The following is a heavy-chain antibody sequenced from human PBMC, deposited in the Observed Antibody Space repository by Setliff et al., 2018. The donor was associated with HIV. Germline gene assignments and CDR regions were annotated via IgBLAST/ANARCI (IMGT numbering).Heavy chain of an antibody. Sequence: SETLSLTCTVSGGIISSDSFFWSWIRQPAGKGLEWIGHISATGSTYYNPSLKSRVTISVDTSKNQFSLKLSSVTAADTAVYYCARHHTSAPLRRWAYYYYMDVWGKGTTVTVSS. CDR2: ISATGST. V-gene: IGHV4-61*09. CDR1: GGIISSDSFF. D-gene: IGHD6-19*01. CDR3: ARHHTSAPLRRWAYYYYMDV. J-gene: IGHJ6*03.